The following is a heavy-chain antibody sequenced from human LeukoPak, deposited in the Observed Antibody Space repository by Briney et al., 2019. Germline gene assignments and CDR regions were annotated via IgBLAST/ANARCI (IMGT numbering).Heavy chain of an antibody. D-gene: IGHD3-10*01. V-gene: IGHV3-23*01. J-gene: IGHJ4*02. CDR1: GFTFSSYA. CDR3: AKYRGFGDSYDS. CDR2: IGGSGGST. Sequence: GGSLRLSCAASGFTFSSYAMSWVRQAPGKGLEWVSSIGGSGGSTYYPDPVKRRSTFSRDTSKNTPYLQMNSLRAEDTAVYCGAKYRGFGDSYDSWGQGTLVTVSS.